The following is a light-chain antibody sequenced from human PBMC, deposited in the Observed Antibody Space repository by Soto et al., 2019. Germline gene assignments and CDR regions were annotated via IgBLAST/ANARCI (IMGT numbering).Light chain of an antibody. Sequence: EIVMTQSPATLSVPPGERPTLSCRAVQRVSRNLAGCQQKPGQAPRLLIYGTSTRATGIPARFSGSGSGTEFTLTISSLQSEDFAVYYCQQYNNWPPLTFGGGTKVEIK. V-gene: IGKV3-15*01. CDR1: QRVSRN. CDR2: GTS. J-gene: IGKJ4*01. CDR3: QQYNNWPPLT.